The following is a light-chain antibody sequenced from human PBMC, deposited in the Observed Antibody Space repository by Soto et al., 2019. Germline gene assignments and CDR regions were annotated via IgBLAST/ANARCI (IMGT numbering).Light chain of an antibody. Sequence: IQFTQSPSSLSASVGDRATITCRASQGISSYLAWYQQKPGKVPKLLIYAASILQSGVPSRFSGSGSETEFTLTISSLQPEDFATYYCQQLNSYPRTFGQGTKVDI. V-gene: IGKV1-9*01. J-gene: IGKJ1*01. CDR1: QGISSY. CDR2: AAS. CDR3: QQLNSYPRT.